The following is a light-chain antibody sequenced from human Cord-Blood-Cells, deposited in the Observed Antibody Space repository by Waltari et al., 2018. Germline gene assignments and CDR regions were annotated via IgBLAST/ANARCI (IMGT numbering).Light chain of an antibody. CDR3: SSYTSSSTWV. CDR1: SSDVGGYNY. V-gene: IGLV2-14*01. CDR2: AVS. Sequence: QSALTQPASVSGSPGQSITISCTGTSSDVGGYNYVSWYQKNPGKAPKLMIYAVSNRPPGVSNRFSGSKSGNTASLTISGLQAEDEADYYCSSYTSSSTWVFGGGTTLTVL. J-gene: IGLJ3*02.